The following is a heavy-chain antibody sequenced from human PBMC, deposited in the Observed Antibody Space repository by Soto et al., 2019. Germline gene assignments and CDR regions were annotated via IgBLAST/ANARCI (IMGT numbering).Heavy chain of an antibody. V-gene: IGHV3-30*18. CDR3: VKGEFYYDSSAYYPFDS. CDR1: GFTFSSYG. D-gene: IGHD3-22*01. Sequence: GGSLRLSCAASGFTFSSYGMHWVRQAPGKGLEWVAVISYDGSNKYYADSVKGRFTISRDNSKNTQYLQMNSLRAEDTAVYYCVKGEFYYDSSAYYPFDSWGQGTLVTVSS. J-gene: IGHJ4*02. CDR2: ISYDGSNK.